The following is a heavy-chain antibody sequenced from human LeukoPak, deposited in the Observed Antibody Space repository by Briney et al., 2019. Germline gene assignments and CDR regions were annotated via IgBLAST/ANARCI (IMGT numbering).Heavy chain of an antibody. Sequence: SETLSLTCTVSGGSISSSSYYWGWIRQPPGKGLEWIGSIYYSGSTYYNPSLKSRVTISVDTSKNQFSLKLSSVTDADTAVYYCAREARYYDSSGYYYSDYWGQGTLVTVSS. CDR1: GGSISSSSYY. V-gene: IGHV4-39*07. CDR3: AREARYYDSSGYYYSDY. D-gene: IGHD3-22*01. J-gene: IGHJ4*02. CDR2: IYYSGST.